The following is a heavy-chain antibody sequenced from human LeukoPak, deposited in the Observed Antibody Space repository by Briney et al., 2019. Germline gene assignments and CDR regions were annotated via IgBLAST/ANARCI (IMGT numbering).Heavy chain of an antibody. D-gene: IGHD1-1*01. V-gene: IGHV4-39*07. CDR3: ARERYFNWFDP. J-gene: IGHJ5*02. Sequence: PSETLSLTCTVSGGSISSSSYYWGWIRQPPGKGLEWIGSIYYSGSTYYNPSLKSRVTISVDTSKNQFSLKLSSVTAADTAVYYCARERYFNWFDPWGQGTLVTVSS. CDR1: GGSISSSSYY. CDR2: IYYSGST.